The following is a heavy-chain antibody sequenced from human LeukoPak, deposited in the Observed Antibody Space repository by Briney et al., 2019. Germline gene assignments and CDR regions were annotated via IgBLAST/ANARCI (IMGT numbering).Heavy chain of an antibody. CDR2: IYYSGST. CDR1: GGSISSYY. J-gene: IGHJ4*02. Sequence: PSETLSLTCTVSGGSISSYYWSWIRQPPGKGLEWIGYIYYSGSTNYNPSLKSRVTISVDTSKNQFSLKLSSVTAADTAVYYCASQISGIYLPRCAYCGQGTLVTVSS. CDR3: ASQISGIYLPRCAY. V-gene: IGHV4-59*01. D-gene: IGHD1-26*01.